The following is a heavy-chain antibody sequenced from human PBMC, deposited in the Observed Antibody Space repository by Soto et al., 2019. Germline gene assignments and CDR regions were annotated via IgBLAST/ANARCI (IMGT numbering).Heavy chain of an antibody. J-gene: IGHJ1*01. Sequence: EASVKVSCKASGYTFTSYGISWVRQAPGQGLEWMGWISAYNGNTNYAQKLQGRVTMTTDTSTSTAYMELRSLRSDDTAVYYCARVPVEQWLAQGYFQHWGQGTLVTVSS. CDR2: ISAYNGNT. D-gene: IGHD6-19*01. V-gene: IGHV1-18*01. CDR1: GYTFTSYG. CDR3: ARVPVEQWLAQGYFQH.